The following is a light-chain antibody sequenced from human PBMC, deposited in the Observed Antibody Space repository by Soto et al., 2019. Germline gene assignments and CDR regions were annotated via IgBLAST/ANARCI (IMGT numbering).Light chain of an antibody. V-gene: IGKV1-39*01. CDR1: QSISSY. J-gene: IGKJ1*01. CDR3: QQSYSTPWT. Sequence: DIQMTQSPSSLSASVGDRVTITCRASQSISSYLNWYQQKPGKAPKLLIYAASSLQSGVPSRFSGSGDGTDFTLTISSLQPEDFATYYCQQSYSTPWTFGQGTKGEIK. CDR2: AAS.